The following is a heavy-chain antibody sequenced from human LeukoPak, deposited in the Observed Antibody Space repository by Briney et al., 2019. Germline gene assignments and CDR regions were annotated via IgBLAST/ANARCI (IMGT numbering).Heavy chain of an antibody. J-gene: IGHJ4*02. CDR3: AADPRYDSSGYYYVTFDY. CDR2: ISAHNGNT. Sequence: EASVKVSCKASGYTFTNYGISWVRQAPGQGLEWMGWISAHNGNTNYVQKFQGRVTMTTDTSTSTAYMELRSLRSDDTAVYYCAADPRYDSSGYYYVTFDYWGQGTLVTVSS. V-gene: IGHV1-18*01. D-gene: IGHD3-22*01. CDR1: GYTFTNYG.